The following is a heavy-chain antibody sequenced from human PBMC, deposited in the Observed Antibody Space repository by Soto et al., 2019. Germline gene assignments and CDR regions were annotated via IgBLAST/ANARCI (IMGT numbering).Heavy chain of an antibody. Sequence: QVQLQESGPGLVKPSETLSLTCTVSGGSISSYYWSWIRQPPGKGLEWIGYIYYSGSTNYNPSLKSRVTISVETSKNQFSLKLSSVTAADTAVYYCAREYCSGGSCYNADWFDPWGQGTLVTVSS. D-gene: IGHD2-15*01. CDR1: GGSISSYY. CDR3: AREYCSGGSCYNADWFDP. V-gene: IGHV4-59*01. CDR2: IYYSGST. J-gene: IGHJ5*02.